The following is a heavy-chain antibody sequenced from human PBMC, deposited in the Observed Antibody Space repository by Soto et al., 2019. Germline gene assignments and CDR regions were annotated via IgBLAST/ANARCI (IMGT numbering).Heavy chain of an antibody. Sequence: QVQLQESGPGLVKPSQTLSLTCTVSGGSISSGGYYWSWLRQHPGEGLEWIGYIYYAGRTYYNPSRKSRLTISVDRSKNQFALNLTSVTAADTAVYYCAKDGGYNSGYRRAFDIWGQGTMVTVSS. CDR2: IYYAGRT. CDR1: GGSISSGGYY. V-gene: IGHV4-31*03. D-gene: IGHD5-18*01. J-gene: IGHJ3*02. CDR3: AKDGGYNSGYRRAFDI.